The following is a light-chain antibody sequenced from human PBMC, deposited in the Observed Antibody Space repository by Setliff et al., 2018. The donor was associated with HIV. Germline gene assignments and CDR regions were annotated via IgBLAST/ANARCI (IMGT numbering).Light chain of an antibody. CDR1: SSDVVDYNY. CDR2: DVS. J-gene: IGLJ1*01. V-gene: IGLV2-14*03. Sequence: QSALTQPASVSGSPGQSITISCTGTSSDVVDYNYVSWYQQYPGKAPKLMIYDVSKRPSRVSNRFSGSKSGNTASLTISGLQAEDEADYYCSSYTSRNTYVFGTGTKVTVL. CDR3: SSYTSRNTYV.